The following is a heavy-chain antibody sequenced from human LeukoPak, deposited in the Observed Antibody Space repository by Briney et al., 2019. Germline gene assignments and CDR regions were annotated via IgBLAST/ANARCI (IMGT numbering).Heavy chain of an antibody. V-gene: IGHV1-2*02. CDR3: ARDGQGSGKTYDY. D-gene: IGHD1-1*01. CDR1: GYTFTDYY. CDR2: INPKSGST. Sequence: ASGKFSGRASGYTFTDYYMHWVRQAPGQGLEWMGWINPKSGSTNYAQQYQGGVTMTRDTSIRTAYMELSSLRPDDTAVYFCARDGQGSGKTYDYWGQGTLVTVSS. J-gene: IGHJ4*02.